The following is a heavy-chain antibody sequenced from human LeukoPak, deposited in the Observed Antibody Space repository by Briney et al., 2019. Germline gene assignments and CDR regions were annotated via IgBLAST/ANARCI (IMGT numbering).Heavy chain of an antibody. D-gene: IGHD3-10*01. CDR3: ATRHGHYGSGSYYGY. CDR2: FDPEEGET. V-gene: IGHV1-24*01. J-gene: IGHJ4*02. Sequence: ASVKVSCKVSGYTLTELSMHWVRQAPGKGLEWMGGFDPEEGETIYAQKFQGRVTMTEDTSTDTAYMELSSLRSEDTAVYYCATRHGHYGSGSYYGYWGQGTLVTVSS. CDR1: GYTLTELS.